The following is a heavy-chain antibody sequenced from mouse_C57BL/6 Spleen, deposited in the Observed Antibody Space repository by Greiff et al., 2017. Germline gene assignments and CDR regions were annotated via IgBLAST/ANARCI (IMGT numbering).Heavy chain of an antibody. CDR3: ARHEDGGNYYGRAFDY. Sequence: RVKPGASVKLSCKASGYTFTEYTIHWVKQRSGQGLEWIGWFYPGSGSIKYNEKFKDKATLTADKSSSTVYMELSRLTSEDSAVYFCARHEDGGNYYGRAFDYWGQGTTLTVSS. D-gene: IGHD1-1*01. V-gene: IGHV1-62-2*01. CDR2: FYPGSGSI. J-gene: IGHJ2*01. CDR1: GYTFTEYT.